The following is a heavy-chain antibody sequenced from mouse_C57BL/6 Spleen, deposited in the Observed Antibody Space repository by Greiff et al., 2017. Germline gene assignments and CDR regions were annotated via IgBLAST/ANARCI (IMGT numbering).Heavy chain of an antibody. Sequence: QVQLQQPGAELVKPGASVKLSCKASGYTFTSYWMHWVKQRPGQGLEWIGMIHPTSGSTNYNEKFKSKATLTVDKSSSTAYMQLSSLTSEDAAVYYCARSREYDLPWCANWGQGTLVTVSA. CDR3: ARSREYDLPWCAN. V-gene: IGHV1-64*01. J-gene: IGHJ3*01. D-gene: IGHD2-14*01. CDR2: IHPTSGST. CDR1: GYTFTSYW.